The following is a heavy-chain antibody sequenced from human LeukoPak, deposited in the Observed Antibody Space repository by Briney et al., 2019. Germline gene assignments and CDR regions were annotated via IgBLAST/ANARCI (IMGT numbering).Heavy chain of an antibody. CDR1: GGSISNYH. D-gene: IGHD5-18*01. Sequence: NPSETLSLTCTVSGGSISNYHWNWIRQPPGKGLEWIGYIYNSGRTNYNPSLKSRVTVSVDTSKNQFSLKLSSVTAADTAVYYCVRGGYSYGYGLGLLVYWGRGSLVTVSS. V-gene: IGHV4-59*01. CDR3: VRGGYSYGYGLGLLVY. J-gene: IGHJ4*02. CDR2: IYNSGRT.